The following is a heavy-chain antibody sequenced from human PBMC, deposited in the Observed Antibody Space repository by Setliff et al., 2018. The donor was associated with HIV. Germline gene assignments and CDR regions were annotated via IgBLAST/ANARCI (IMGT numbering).Heavy chain of an antibody. CDR3: VTSSSWSSRLNF. CDR2: TSHSGQT. CDR1: GGPLSGHY. J-gene: IGHJ4*02. D-gene: IGHD6-13*01. Sequence: SETLSLTCAVYGGPLSGHYWSWIRQPPGQGLEWIGETSHSGQTNYNPSLKSRVTISVDTSKNQFSLKLTSVTAADTAVYYCVTSSSWSSRLNFWGQGMLVTVSS. V-gene: IGHV4-34*01.